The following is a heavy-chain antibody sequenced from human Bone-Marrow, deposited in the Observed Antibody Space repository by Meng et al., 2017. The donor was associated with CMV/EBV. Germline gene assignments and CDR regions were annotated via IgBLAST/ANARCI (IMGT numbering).Heavy chain of an antibody. Sequence: ASVKVSCKASGYTFTSYYMHWVRQAPGQGLEWMGIINPSGGSTSYAQKFQGRVTMTRDTSTSTVYMELSSLRSDDTAVYYCARDQKARGMATIRRANAFDIWGQGTMVTVSS. CDR1: GYTFTSYY. V-gene: IGHV1-46*01. CDR2: INPSGGST. J-gene: IGHJ3*02. D-gene: IGHD5-24*01. CDR3: ARDQKARGMATIRRANAFDI.